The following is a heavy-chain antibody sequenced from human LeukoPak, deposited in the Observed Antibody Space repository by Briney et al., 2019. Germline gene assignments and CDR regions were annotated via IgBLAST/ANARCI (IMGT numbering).Heavy chain of an antibody. CDR3: ARDGVKGFCSSTSCFPRGY. D-gene: IGHD2-2*01. J-gene: IGHJ4*02. V-gene: IGHV1-2*02. CDR1: GYTFTGYY. Sequence: ASVKVSCKASGYTFTGYYMHWVRQAPGQGLEWMGWINPNSGGTNYAQKFQGRVTMTRDTSISTAYMELSRLRSDDTAVYYCARDGVKGFCSSTSCFPRGYWGREPLVTVS. CDR2: INPNSGGT.